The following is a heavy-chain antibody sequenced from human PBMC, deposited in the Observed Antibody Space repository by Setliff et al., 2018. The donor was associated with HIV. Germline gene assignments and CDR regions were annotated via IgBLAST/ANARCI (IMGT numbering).Heavy chain of an antibody. CDR1: GGSISSHY. Sequence: PSETLSLTCTVSGGSISSHYWSWIRQPPGKGLEWIGSMYHGESTSYNPSLKNRLAITLDKPRNQFSLKLTSVTAADTAVYYCGRARSSWYNTSPYYFDSWGQGTLVTVSS. CDR3: GRARSSWYNTSPYYFDS. D-gene: IGHD1-20*01. V-gene: IGHV4-59*04. CDR2: MYHGEST. J-gene: IGHJ4*02.